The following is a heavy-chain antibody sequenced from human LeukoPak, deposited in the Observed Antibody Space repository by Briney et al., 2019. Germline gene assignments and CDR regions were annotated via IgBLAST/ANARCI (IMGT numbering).Heavy chain of an antibody. V-gene: IGHV3-53*04. CDR1: GFTVSSNY. D-gene: IGHD3-16*01. J-gene: IGHJ4*02. Sequence: GGSLRLSCVASGFTVSSNYMSWVRQAPGKGLEWVSVIYSGGSTYYADSVKGRFTISRHISKNTLYLRMNSLRPEDTAVYYCXSGSWVFDFWGQGTLVTVSS. CDR2: IYSGGST. CDR3: XSGSWVFDF.